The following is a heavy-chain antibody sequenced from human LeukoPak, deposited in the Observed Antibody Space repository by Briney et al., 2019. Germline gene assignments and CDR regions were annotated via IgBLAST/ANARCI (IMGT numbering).Heavy chain of an antibody. CDR2: INPNSGGT. Sequence: GASVKVSCKASGYTFTGYYVHWVRQAPGQGLEWMGWINPNSGGTNYAQKFQGRVTMTRDTSISTAYMELSRLRSDDTAVYYCARGVVVPAAARYYYYYYMDVWGKGTTVTVSS. CDR3: ARGVVVPAAARYYYYYYMDV. CDR1: GYTFTGYY. D-gene: IGHD2-2*01. J-gene: IGHJ6*03. V-gene: IGHV1-2*02.